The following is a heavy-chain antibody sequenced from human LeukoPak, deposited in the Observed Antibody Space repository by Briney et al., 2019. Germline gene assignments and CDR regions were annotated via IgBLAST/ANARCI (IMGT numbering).Heavy chain of an antibody. D-gene: IGHD3-22*01. CDR1: GYTFTSYG. V-gene: IGHV1-18*01. Sequence: ASVKVSCKASGYTFTSYGISWVRQAPGQGLEWMGWISAYNGNTNYAQKLQGRVTMTTDTSTSTAYMELSSLRSEDTAVYYCATFVYDSSGSNRGGWGQGTLVTVSS. CDR2: ISAYNGNT. J-gene: IGHJ4*02. CDR3: ATFVYDSSGSNRGG.